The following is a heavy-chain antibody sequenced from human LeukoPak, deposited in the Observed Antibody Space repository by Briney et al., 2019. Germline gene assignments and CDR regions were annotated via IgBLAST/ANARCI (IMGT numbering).Heavy chain of an antibody. CDR2: IRYDGSNK. J-gene: IGHJ4*02. CDR1: GFTFSSYG. V-gene: IGHV3-30*02. Sequence: GGSLRLSCAASGFTFSSYGMHWVRQAPGKGLEWVAFIRYDGSNKYYADSVKGRFTISRDNAKNSVYLQMNSLRVEDTAVYYCARGLLWLFGGQGTLVTVSS. CDR3: ARGLLWLF. D-gene: IGHD3-10*01.